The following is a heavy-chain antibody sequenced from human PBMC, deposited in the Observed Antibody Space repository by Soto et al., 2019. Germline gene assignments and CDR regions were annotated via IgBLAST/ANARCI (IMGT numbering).Heavy chain of an antibody. CDR3: ASPSIAAAGTTGFDY. V-gene: IGHV4-34*01. CDR2: INHSGST. Sequence: QVQLQQWGAGLLKPSETLSLTCAVYGGSFSGYYWSWIRQPPGKGLEWIEEINHSGSTNYNPSLKSRVTISVDTSKNQFSLKLSSVTAADTAVYYCASPSIAAAGTTGFDYWGQGTLVTVSS. CDR1: GGSFSGYY. D-gene: IGHD6-13*01. J-gene: IGHJ4*02.